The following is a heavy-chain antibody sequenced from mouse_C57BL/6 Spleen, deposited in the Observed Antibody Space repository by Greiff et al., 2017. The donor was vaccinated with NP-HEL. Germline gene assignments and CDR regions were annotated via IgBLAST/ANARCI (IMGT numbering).Heavy chain of an antibody. CDR2: INPNNGGT. D-gene: IGHD1-1*01. Sequence: EVQLQQSGPELVKPGASVKISCKASGYTFTDYYMNWVKQSHGKSLEWIGDINPNNGGTSYNQKFKGKATLTVDKSSSTAYMELRSLTSEDSAVYYCARSRYYGSSYEYFDVWGTGTTVTVSS. J-gene: IGHJ1*03. CDR3: ARSRYYGSSYEYFDV. CDR1: GYTFTDYY. V-gene: IGHV1-26*01.